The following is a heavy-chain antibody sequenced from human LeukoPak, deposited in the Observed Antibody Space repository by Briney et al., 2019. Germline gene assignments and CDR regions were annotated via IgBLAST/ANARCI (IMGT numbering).Heavy chain of an antibody. V-gene: IGHV1-69*05. CDR3: ARGGYYDPYYFDY. J-gene: IGHJ4*02. Sequence: SVKVSCKASGGTFSSYAISWVRQAPGQGLEWMGGIIPIFGTANYAQKFQGRVTITTDESTSTAYMELSSLRSEDTAVYYCARGGYYDPYYFDYWGQGTLVTVSS. CDR1: GGTFSSYA. D-gene: IGHD3-16*01. CDR2: IIPIFGTA.